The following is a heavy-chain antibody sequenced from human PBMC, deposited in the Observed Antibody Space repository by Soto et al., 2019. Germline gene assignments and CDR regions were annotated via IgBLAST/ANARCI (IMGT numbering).Heavy chain of an antibody. CDR1: GDSVSRNRAA. J-gene: IGHJ6*02. Sequence: SQTLSLTCSISGDSVSRNRAAWKWIRQSPSRGLEWLGRTYYRSKWYNDYAVSVKSRITINPDTSKNQFSLQLNSVTPEDTAVYYCARDILKAGLRGFYYYYGMDVWGQGTTVTVSS. V-gene: IGHV6-1*01. D-gene: IGHD4-17*01. CDR2: TYYRSKWYN. CDR3: ARDILKAGLRGFYYYYGMDV.